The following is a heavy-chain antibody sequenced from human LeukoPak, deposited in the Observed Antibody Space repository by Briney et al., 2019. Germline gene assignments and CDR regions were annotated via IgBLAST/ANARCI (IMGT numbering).Heavy chain of an antibody. CDR1: GFTFSSSG. V-gene: IGHV3-33*01. J-gene: IGHJ4*02. CDR3: ARSNWDSNVGIDY. Sequence: PGGSLRLSCVASGFTFSSSGMHWVRQAPGKGLEWVAVIWPDGTNRYYVDSVKGRFTISRDSSKNTLYLQMSSLRAEDTAVYYCARSNWDSNVGIDYWGQGILVIVSS. D-gene: IGHD1-7*01. CDR2: IWPDGTNR.